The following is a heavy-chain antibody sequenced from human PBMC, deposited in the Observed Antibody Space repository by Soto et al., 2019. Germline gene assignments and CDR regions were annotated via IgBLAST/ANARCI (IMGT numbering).Heavy chain of an antibody. J-gene: IGHJ6*02. CDR3: AKELRFLEWSPHDDYYYGMDV. V-gene: IGHV3-23*01. Sequence: GGPLRLSCAASGFTFSSYAMSWVRQAPGKGLEWVSAISGSGGSTYYADSVKGRFTISRDNSKNTLYLQMNSLRAEDTAVYYCAKELRFLEWSPHDDYYYGMDVWGQGTTVTVSS. D-gene: IGHD3-3*01. CDR1: GFTFSSYA. CDR2: ISGSGGST.